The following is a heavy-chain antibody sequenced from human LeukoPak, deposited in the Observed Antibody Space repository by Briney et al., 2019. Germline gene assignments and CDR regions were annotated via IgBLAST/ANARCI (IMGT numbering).Heavy chain of an antibody. CDR2: ISGSGGST. CDR1: GFTFSSYA. V-gene: IGHV3-23*01. Sequence: GGSLRLSCAASGFTFSSYAMSWVRLAPGKGLEWVSAISGSGGSTYYADSVKGRFTISRDNSKNTLYLQMNSLRAEDTAVYYCAREYSGSYSSWFDPWGQGTLVTVSS. J-gene: IGHJ5*02. D-gene: IGHD1-26*01. CDR3: AREYSGSYSSWFDP.